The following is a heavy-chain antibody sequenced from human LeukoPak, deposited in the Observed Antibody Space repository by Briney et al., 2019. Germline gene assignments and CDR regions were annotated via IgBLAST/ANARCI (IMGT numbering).Heavy chain of an antibody. V-gene: IGHV3-23*01. CDR2: ISGSGDST. CDR3: ARDLMGIAYRGAFYY. CDR1: GFTFSNYA. J-gene: IGHJ4*02. Sequence: GGSLRLSCAASGFTFSNYAMRWVRQAPGKGLEWVSGISGSGDSTYYADSVKGRFTISRDNSKNTLYLQMNSLRAEDTAVYYCARDLMGIAYRGAFYYWGQGTLVTVSS. D-gene: IGHD6-13*01.